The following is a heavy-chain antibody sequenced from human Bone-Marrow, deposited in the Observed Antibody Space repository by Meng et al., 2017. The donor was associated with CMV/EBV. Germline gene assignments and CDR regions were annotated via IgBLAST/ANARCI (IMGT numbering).Heavy chain of an antibody. V-gene: IGHV1-69*05. J-gene: IGHJ4*02. Sequence: SVKVSCKASGGTFSSYAISWVRQAPGQGLEWMGGIIPIFGTANYAQKFQGRVTITTDESTSTAYMELSSLRSEDTAVYYCARGHYDFWSGYYRYYFDYWGQGTLVTVSS. CDR1: GGTFSSYA. CDR2: IIPIFGTA. CDR3: ARGHYDFWSGYYRYYFDY. D-gene: IGHD3-3*01.